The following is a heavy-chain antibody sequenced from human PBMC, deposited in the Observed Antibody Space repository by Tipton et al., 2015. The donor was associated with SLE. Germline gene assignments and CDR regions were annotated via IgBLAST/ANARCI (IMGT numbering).Heavy chain of an antibody. Sequence: TLSLTCTVSNDSISSGTYYWDWIRQSPGKGLEWIGSIYYSGSTYNNPSLKSRVITSVDTSKNQFSVTLSSVTAADTAVYYCARRDYYDSSFYWGQGTLVTVSS. CDR1: NDSISSGTYY. J-gene: IGHJ4*02. CDR2: IYYSGST. CDR3: ARRDYYDSSFY. V-gene: IGHV4-39*07. D-gene: IGHD3-22*01.